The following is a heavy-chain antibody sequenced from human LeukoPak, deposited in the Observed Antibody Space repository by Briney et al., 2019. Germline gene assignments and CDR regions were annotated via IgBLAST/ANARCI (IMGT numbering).Heavy chain of an antibody. V-gene: IGHV3-43*02. J-gene: IGHJ4*02. CDR2: ISGDGGST. Sequence: PGGSLRLSCAASGFTFDDYAMHWVRQGPGKGLEWVSLISGDGGSTYYADSVMGRFTISRDNSKNSLYLHMNSLGTEDTALYYCAKDIGVVVPTALYFDCWGQGTLVTVSS. D-gene: IGHD2-2*01. CDR1: GFTFDDYA. CDR3: AKDIGVVVPTALYFDC.